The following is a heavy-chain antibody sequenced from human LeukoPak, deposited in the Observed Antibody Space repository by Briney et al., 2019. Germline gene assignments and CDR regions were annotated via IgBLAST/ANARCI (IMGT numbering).Heavy chain of an antibody. D-gene: IGHD1-26*01. CDR3: ARLSGSPWY. Sequence: PSETLSLTCTVSGGSTITYYWSWIRQPPGKGLEWIGHISNSGGTNYNPSLKSRVTMSVETSKNQIFLRLTSVTAADTAVYYCARLSGSPWYWGQGTLVTFSS. CDR1: GGSTITYY. V-gene: IGHV4-59*01. CDR2: ISNSGGT. J-gene: IGHJ4*02.